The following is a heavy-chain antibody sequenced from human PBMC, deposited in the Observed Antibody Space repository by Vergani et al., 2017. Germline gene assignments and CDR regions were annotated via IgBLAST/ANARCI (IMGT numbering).Heavy chain of an antibody. D-gene: IGHD3-10*01. J-gene: IGHJ6*02. CDR3: ARGRITMVRGVTDYGMDV. CDR2: ISYDGSNK. Sequence: VQLVESGGGLVKPGGSLRLSCAASGFTFSSYAMHWVRQAPGKGLEWVAVISYDGSNKYYADSVKGRFTISRDNAKNTLYLQMNSLRAEDTAVYYCARGRITMVRGVTDYGMDVWGQGTTVTVSS. CDR1: GFTFSSYA. V-gene: IGHV3-30-3*01.